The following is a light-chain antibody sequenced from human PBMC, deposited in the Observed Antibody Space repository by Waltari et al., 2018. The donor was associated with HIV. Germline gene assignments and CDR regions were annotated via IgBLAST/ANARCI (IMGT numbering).Light chain of an antibody. CDR2: WAS. CDR3: QQYYIVPLT. Sequence: DIVMTQSPDSLPVSLGERATINCKSSQSLLYSSNNKNYLAWYHKKPRQPPKLLICWASTRESRVPDRFRGGGAGTNFTLAISSLQAEVLAVYYCQQYYIVPLTFGGGTRVEIK. V-gene: IGKV4-1*01. J-gene: IGKJ4*01. CDR1: QSLLYSSNNKNY.